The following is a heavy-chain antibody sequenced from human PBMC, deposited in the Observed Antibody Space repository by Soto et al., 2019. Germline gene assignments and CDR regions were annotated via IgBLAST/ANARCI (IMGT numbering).Heavy chain of an antibody. V-gene: IGHV2-5*02. J-gene: IGHJ4*02. CDR2: IYWDDDE. Sequence: QVTLKESGPTLVKPTQPLSLTCIFSGLSLTTTGEGVAWIRQPPGEALDWLGMIYWDDDERYSPSLKSRLTITKDASKNQVVLTMTNMDPVDTATYYCASKAPGTTSFEYWGLGTRVTVS. D-gene: IGHD1-1*01. CDR1: GLSLTTTGEG. CDR3: ASKAPGTTSFEY.